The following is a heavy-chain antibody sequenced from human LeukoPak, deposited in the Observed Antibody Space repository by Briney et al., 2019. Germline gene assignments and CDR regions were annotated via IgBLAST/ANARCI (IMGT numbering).Heavy chain of an antibody. D-gene: IGHD6-13*01. CDR2: IRSKANSYAT. V-gene: IGHV3-73*01. CDR3: TRPDVAAAGSGFDP. CDR1: GFTFSGSA. J-gene: IGHJ5*02. Sequence: GGSLRLSCAASGFTFSGSAMHWVRQASGKGLEWVGRIRSKANSYATAYAASVKGRFTISGDDSKNTAYLQMNSLKTEDTAVYYCTRPDVAAAGSGFDPWGQGTLVTVSS.